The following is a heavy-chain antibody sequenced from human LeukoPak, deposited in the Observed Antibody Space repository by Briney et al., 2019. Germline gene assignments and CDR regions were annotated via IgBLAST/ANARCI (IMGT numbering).Heavy chain of an antibody. J-gene: IGHJ5*02. V-gene: IGHV3-30*02. D-gene: IGHD1-26*01. Sequence: GGSLRLSCAASGFTFSSYGMHWVRQAPGKGLEWVAFIRYDGSNKYYADSVKGRFTISRDNSKNTLYLQMNSLRAEDTAVYYCAKDQERPSYWFDPWGQGTLVTVSS. CDR1: GFTFSSYG. CDR3: AKDQERPSYWFDP. CDR2: IRYDGSNK.